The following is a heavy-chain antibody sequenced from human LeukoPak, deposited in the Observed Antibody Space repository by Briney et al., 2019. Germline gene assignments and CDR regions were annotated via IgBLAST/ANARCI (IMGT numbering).Heavy chain of an antibody. J-gene: IGHJ4*02. V-gene: IGHV3-53*01. CDR1: GFTVSNNY. Sequence: GGSLRLSCAASGFTVSNNYISWVRQAPGKGLEWVAVIYSGGSTKYADSVKARFTISRDNSRNTVYLQMNSLRADDTAVYYCARSTVTTPWYFDYWGQGTLVTVSS. CDR2: IYSGGST. D-gene: IGHD4-11*01. CDR3: ARSTVTTPWYFDY.